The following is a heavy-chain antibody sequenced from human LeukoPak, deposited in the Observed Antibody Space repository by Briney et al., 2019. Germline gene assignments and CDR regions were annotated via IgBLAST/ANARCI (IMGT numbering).Heavy chain of an antibody. CDR3: ARRNWNPRWSDP. J-gene: IGHJ5*02. CDR2: IYYNGDT. D-gene: IGHD1-20*01. CDR1: GGSISSTTDY. Sequence: SETLSLTCTVSGGSISSTTDYWGWIRQPPGKGPEWIGNIYYNGDTYYNPSLKSRVTISVDTSRNQFSLNLKSVTASDTSVYYCARRNWNPRWSDPWGQGSLVTVFS. V-gene: IGHV4-39*01.